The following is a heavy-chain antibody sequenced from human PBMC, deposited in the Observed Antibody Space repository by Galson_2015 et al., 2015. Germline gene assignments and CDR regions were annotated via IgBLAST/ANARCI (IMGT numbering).Heavy chain of an antibody. CDR2: IYYSGST. CDR1: GGSISSYY. CDR3: ARGDYYGSGSYLY. Sequence: ETLSLTCTVSGGSISSYYWSWIRQPPGKGLEWIGYIYYSGSTNYNPSLKSRVTISVDTSKNQFSLKLSSVTAADTAVYYCARGDYYGSGSYLYWGQGTLVTVSS. D-gene: IGHD3-10*01. J-gene: IGHJ4*02. V-gene: IGHV4-59*01.